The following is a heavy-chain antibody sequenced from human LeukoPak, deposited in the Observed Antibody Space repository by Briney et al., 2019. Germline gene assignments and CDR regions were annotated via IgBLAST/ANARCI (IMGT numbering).Heavy chain of an antibody. J-gene: IGHJ1*01. CDR3: ARGDGYNDAEYLQH. Sequence: GGSLRLSCAASGFTFSSYVMSWVRQAPGEGLEWVSAVIGSYTYYADSVKGRFTISRDNSKNTLFLEMNSLRVEDTAVYYCARGDGYNDAEYLQHWGQGTLVTVS. CDR1: GFTFSSYV. V-gene: IGHV3-23*01. CDR2: VIGSYT. D-gene: IGHD5-24*01.